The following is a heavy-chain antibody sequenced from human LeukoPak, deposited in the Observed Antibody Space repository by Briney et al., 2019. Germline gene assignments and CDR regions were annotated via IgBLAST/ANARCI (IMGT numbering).Heavy chain of an antibody. D-gene: IGHD3-10*01. CDR1: GDTFSDYY. Sequence: ASVKVSCKASGDTFSDYYAHWVRQAPGQGLEWMGWINPNNGGTNYAQKLQGRVTMTTDTSTSTAYMELRSLRSDDTAVYYCARGEGYYGSGSYFYWGQGTLVTVSS. V-gene: IGHV1-2*02. J-gene: IGHJ4*02. CDR3: ARGEGYYGSGSYFY. CDR2: INPNNGGT.